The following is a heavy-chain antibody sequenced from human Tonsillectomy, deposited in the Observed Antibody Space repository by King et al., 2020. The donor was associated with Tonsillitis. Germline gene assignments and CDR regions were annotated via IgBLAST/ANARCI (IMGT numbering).Heavy chain of an antibody. CDR2: IIPLFGTT. V-gene: IGHV1-69*14. Sequence: QLVQSGAEVKKPGSSVKVSCKASGGSFSGYGISWVRQAPGQGLEWMGGIIPLFGTTYFTQKFQGRVTITADKSTSTAYMELSSLRSEDTAVYYCAAGYYDSSGFSFYYNFNIDVWGKGATVTVSS. CDR3: AAGYYDSSGFSFYYNFNIDV. CDR1: GGSFSGYG. D-gene: IGHD3-22*01. J-gene: IGHJ6*03.